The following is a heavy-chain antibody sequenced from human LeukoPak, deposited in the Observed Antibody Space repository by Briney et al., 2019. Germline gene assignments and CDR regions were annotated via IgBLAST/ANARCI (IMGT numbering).Heavy chain of an antibody. V-gene: IGHV3-64D*06. J-gene: IGHJ5*02. Sequence: GGSLRLSCSASGFTFSSYAMHWVRQAPGKGLEYISAISSNGGSTYYADSVKGRFTISRDNSKNTLYLQMSSLRAEDTAVYYCVKDLGELAAAGRDPWGQGTLATVSS. D-gene: IGHD6-13*01. CDR2: ISSNGGST. CDR1: GFTFSSYA. CDR3: VKDLGELAAAGRDP.